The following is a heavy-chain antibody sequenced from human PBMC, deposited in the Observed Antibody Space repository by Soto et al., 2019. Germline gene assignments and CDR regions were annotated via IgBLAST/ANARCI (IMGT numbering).Heavy chain of an antibody. CDR3: AGDTVTGTTIFDY. CDR2: ISGSGGST. CDR1: GFTFSSYA. V-gene: IGHV3-23*01. J-gene: IGHJ4*02. Sequence: GESLKISCAASGFTFSSYAMSWVRQAPGKGLEWVSAISGSGGSTYYADSVKGRFTISRDNSKNTLYLQMNSLRAEDTAVYYCAGDTVTGTTIFDYWGQGTLVTVSS. D-gene: IGHD4-17*01.